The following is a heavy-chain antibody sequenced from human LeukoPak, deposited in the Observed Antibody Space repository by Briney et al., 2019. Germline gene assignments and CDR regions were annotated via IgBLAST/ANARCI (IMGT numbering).Heavy chain of an antibody. CDR3: ARDQGSGSYANY. J-gene: IGHJ4*02. V-gene: IGHV1-2*02. CDR1: GYTFTSYD. D-gene: IGHD1-26*01. Sequence: ASVKVSCKASGYTFTSYDINWVRQAPGQGLEWMGWINPNSGGTNYAQKFQGRVTMTRDTSISTAYIELSRLRSDDTAVYYCARDQGSGSYANYWGQGTLVTVSS. CDR2: INPNSGGT.